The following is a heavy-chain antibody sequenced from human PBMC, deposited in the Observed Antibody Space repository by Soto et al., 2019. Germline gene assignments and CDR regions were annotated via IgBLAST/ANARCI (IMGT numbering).Heavy chain of an antibody. Sequence: GGSLRLSCAASGFTFSSYSMNWVRQAPGKGLEWVSSISSSSSYIYYADSVKGRFTISRDNAKNSLYLQMNSLRAEDTAVYYCARDFYDILTGYYTPGGWFDPWGQGTLVTVSS. CDR3: ARDFYDILTGYYTPGGWFDP. J-gene: IGHJ5*02. CDR1: GFTFSSYS. V-gene: IGHV3-21*01. D-gene: IGHD3-9*01. CDR2: ISSSSSYI.